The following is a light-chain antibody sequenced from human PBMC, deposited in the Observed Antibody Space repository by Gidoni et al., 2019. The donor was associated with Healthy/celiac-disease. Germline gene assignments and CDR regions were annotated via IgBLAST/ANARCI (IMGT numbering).Light chain of an antibody. J-gene: IGKJ3*01. CDR3: QQYGSSLFT. V-gene: IGKV3-20*01. CDR2: GAS. CDR1: QSVSSSN. Sequence: ELVLTQSPRTLSLSPGERATLSCRASQSVSSSNLAWYQQKPGQAPRLLIYGASSRATGIPDRCSGSGCGTDFTLTISRLEPEDFAVYYCQQYGSSLFTFGPGTKVDIK.